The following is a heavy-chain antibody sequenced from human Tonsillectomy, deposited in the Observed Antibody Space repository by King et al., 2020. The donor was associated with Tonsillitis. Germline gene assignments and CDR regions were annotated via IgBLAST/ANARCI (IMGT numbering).Heavy chain of an antibody. CDR2: IYWNDDK. Sequence: TLKESGHTLVKPTQTLKLTCTFSGSSLSTSGVGVGWIRQPPGKALEWLALIYWNDDKYYSPSLRSRLTITKDTSKNQVVLRITNMDPADTATYYCAHSVIVLLPGKTLYYFHYWGQGTLVPVSS. V-gene: IGHV2-5*01. CDR1: GSSLSTSGVG. J-gene: IGHJ4*02. CDR3: AHSVIVLLPGKTLYYFHY. D-gene: IGHD1-26*01.